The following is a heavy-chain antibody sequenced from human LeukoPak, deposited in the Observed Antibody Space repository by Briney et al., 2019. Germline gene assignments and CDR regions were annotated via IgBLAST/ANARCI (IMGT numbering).Heavy chain of an antibody. J-gene: IGHJ4*02. CDR1: GGSISSSSYY. Sequence: SETLSLTCTVSGGSISSSSYYWSWIRQPPGKGLEWIGYIYYSGSTNYNPSLKSRVTISVDTSKNQFSLKLSSVTAADTAVYYCARLKVTNPNFDYWGQGTLVTVSS. D-gene: IGHD4-17*01. CDR3: ARLKVTNPNFDY. V-gene: IGHV4-61*05. CDR2: IYYSGST.